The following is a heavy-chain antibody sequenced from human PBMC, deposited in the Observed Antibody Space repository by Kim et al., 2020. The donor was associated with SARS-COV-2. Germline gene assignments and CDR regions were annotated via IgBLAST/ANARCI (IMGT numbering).Heavy chain of an antibody. CDR3: ARDGLRYYI. V-gene: IGHV3-33*05. CDR1: GFTFSSYG. J-gene: IGHJ3*02. Sequence: GGSLRLSCAASGFTFSSYGMHWVRQAPGKGLEWVAVISFDGSNKYYADSVKGRFTFSRDNSKNTLYLQMNSLRAEDTAVYYCARDGLRYYIWGQGTMVTVSS. CDR2: ISFDGSNK. D-gene: IGHD3-9*01.